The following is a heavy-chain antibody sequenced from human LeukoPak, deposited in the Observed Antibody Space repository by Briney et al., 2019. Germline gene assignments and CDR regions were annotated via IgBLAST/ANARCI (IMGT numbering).Heavy chain of an antibody. CDR2: INPNSGGT. CDR1: GYTFTGYY. D-gene: IGHD5-18*01. V-gene: IGHV1-2*02. Sequence: GASVKVSCKASGYTFTGYYMHWVRQAPGQGLEWMGWINPNSGGTNYAQKFQGRVTMTRDTSISTAYMELSRLRSDDTAVYYCAKDHGYSYGPFDYWGQGTLVTVSS. CDR3: AKDHGYSYGPFDY. J-gene: IGHJ4*02.